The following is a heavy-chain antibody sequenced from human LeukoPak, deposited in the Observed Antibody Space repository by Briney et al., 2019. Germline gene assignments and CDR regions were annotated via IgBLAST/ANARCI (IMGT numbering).Heavy chain of an antibody. CDR3: ASSYYYDSSGYGRLDY. CDR2: ISSSGSTI. J-gene: IGHJ4*02. V-gene: IGHV3-48*03. D-gene: IGHD3-22*01. CDR1: GFTFSSYE. Sequence: GGSLRLSCAASGFTFSSYEMNWVRQAPGKGLEWVSYISSSGSTIYYADSVKGRFTISRDNAKNSLYLQMNSLRAEDTAVYYCASSYYYDSSGYGRLDYWGQGTPVTVSS.